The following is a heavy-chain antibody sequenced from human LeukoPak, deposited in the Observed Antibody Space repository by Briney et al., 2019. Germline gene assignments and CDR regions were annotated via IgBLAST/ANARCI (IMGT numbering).Heavy chain of an antibody. D-gene: IGHD3-3*01. CDR1: GGSISSSNW. V-gene: IGHV4-4*02. J-gene: IGHJ6*03. CDR2: IYHSGST. Sequence: SETLSLTCAVSGGSISSSNWWSWVRQPPGKGLEWIGEIYHSGSTNYNPSLRSRVTISVDTSKNQFSLKLTSVTAADTAVYDCAREAVDYDFWSGYWYYYYNYYMDVWGKGTTVTVSS. CDR3: AREAVDYDFWSGYWYYYYNYYMDV.